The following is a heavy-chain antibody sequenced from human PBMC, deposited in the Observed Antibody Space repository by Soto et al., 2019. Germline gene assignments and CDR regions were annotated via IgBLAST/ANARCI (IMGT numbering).Heavy chain of an antibody. CDR1: GGSISSYY. V-gene: IGHV4-59*08. CDR3: ARLLEQYAFFDL. D-gene: IGHD6-19*01. Sequence: QVQLQESGPGLVKPSETLSLTCTVSGGSISSYYWSWIRQPPGKGLEWIGYIYYSGSTNYNPSLKSRVTISVDTSKNQFSLKLSSVTAADTAVYSCARLLEQYAFFDLWGRGTLVTVSS. CDR2: IYYSGST. J-gene: IGHJ2*01.